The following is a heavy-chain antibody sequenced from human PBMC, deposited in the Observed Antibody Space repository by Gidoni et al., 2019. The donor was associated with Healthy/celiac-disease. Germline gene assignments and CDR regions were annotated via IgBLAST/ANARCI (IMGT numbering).Heavy chain of an antibody. CDR1: GFTFSSYG. CDR3: AKECSSSCRVNN. Sequence: QVQLVESGGGVVQPGRSLRLSCAASGFTFSSYGMHWVRQAPGTGLEWVAVISYDGSNKYYADSVKGRFTISRDNSKNTLYLQMNSLRAEDTAVYYCAKECSSSCRVNNWGQGTLVTVSS. D-gene: IGHD6-13*01. CDR2: ISYDGSNK. V-gene: IGHV3-30*18. J-gene: IGHJ4*02.